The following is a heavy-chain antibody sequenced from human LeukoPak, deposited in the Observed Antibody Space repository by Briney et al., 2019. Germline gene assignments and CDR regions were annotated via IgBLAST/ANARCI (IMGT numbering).Heavy chain of an antibody. CDR1: GYTFTSYG. V-gene: IGHV1-18*01. J-gene: IGHJ5*02. Sequence: VASVKVSCTASGYTFTSYGISWVRQAPGQGLEWMGWISAYNGNTNYAQKLQGRVTMTTNTSTSTAYMELRSLRSDDTAVYYCARTSSDVDIVATIGPNWFDPWGQGTLVTVSS. D-gene: IGHD5-12*01. CDR3: ARTSSDVDIVATIGPNWFDP. CDR2: ISAYNGNT.